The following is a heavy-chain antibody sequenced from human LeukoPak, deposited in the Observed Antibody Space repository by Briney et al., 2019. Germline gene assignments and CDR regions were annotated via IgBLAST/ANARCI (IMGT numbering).Heavy chain of an antibody. V-gene: IGHV1-46*01. CDR3: ARDNIVVVPARCWSGRYYYYYYMDV. CDR2: INPSGGST. CDR1: GYTFTSYY. D-gene: IGHD2-2*01. Sequence: ASVKVSCKASGYTFTSYYMHWVRQAPGQGLEWMGIINPSGGSTSYAQKFQGRVTMTRDMSTSTVYMELSSLRSEDTAVYYCARDNIVVVPARCWSGRYYYYYYMDVWGKGTTVTVSS. J-gene: IGHJ6*03.